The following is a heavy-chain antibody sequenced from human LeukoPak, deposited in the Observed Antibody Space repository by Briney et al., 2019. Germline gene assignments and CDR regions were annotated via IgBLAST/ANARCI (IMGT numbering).Heavy chain of an antibody. Sequence: SDTLSLTCTVSAGSISSYYGSCIRQPPGEGLEWVGYIYYTGSTNYSPSLKSRVIISVDTSKNQISLNLSSVPAADTAVYYCARLDELLAFDYWGQGTLVTVSS. CDR1: AGSISSYY. V-gene: IGHV4-59*08. CDR3: ARLDELLAFDY. CDR2: IYYTGST. J-gene: IGHJ4*02. D-gene: IGHD2-15*01.